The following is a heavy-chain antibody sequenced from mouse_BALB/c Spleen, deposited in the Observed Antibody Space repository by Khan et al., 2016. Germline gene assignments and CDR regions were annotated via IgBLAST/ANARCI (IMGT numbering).Heavy chain of an antibody. CDR2: INPSTGYT. V-gene: IGHV1-7*01. Sequence: QVQLKQSGAELAKPGASVKMSCKASGYTFTSYWMHWVKQRPGQGLEWIGYINPSTGYTEYNQKFKDKATLTADKSSSTAYMQLSSLTSEDSAVYYWARWAYYGNYLFAYWGQGTLVTVSA. CDR1: GYTFTSYW. J-gene: IGHJ3*01. D-gene: IGHD2-10*01. CDR3: ARWAYYGNYLFAY.